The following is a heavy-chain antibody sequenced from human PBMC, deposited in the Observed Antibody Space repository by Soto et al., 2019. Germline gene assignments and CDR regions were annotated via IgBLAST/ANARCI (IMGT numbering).Heavy chain of an antibody. D-gene: IGHD2-2*01. CDR1: GFTFSSYS. Sequence: GGSLRLSCAASGFTFSSYSMNWVRQAPGKGLEWVSYISSSSSTIYYADSVKGRFTISRDNAKNSLYLQMNSLRAEDTAVYYCARNYGYCSSTSCSYAFDIWGQGTMVTVSS. CDR3: ARNYGYCSSTSCSYAFDI. J-gene: IGHJ3*02. V-gene: IGHV3-48*01. CDR2: ISSSSSTI.